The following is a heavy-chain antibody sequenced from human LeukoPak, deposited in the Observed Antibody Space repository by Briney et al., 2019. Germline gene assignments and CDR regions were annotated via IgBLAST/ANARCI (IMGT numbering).Heavy chain of an antibody. V-gene: IGHV4-39*01. Sequence: SETLSLTCTVSGGSISSSSYYWGWVCQPPGKGLEWIGGIYYSVSTYGNPSLKSRLTITVDTSNNQIGLKLSSVTAADTAVYYCARTKEYNWNSRYYFDYWGQGTLVTVSS. J-gene: IGHJ4*02. CDR1: GGSISSSSYY. CDR2: IYYSVST. CDR3: ARTKEYNWNSRYYFDY. D-gene: IGHD1-7*01.